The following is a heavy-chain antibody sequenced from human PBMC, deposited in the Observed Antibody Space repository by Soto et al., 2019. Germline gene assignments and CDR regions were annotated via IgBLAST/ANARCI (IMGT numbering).Heavy chain of an antibody. V-gene: IGHV1-3*01. Sequence: ASVKVSCKASGYTFTSYAMHCVRQAPGQRLEWMGWINAGNGNTKYSQKLQGRVTITRDTSASTAYMELSSLRSEDTAVYYCARGSGYYYWDDYWGQGTLVTVSS. CDR2: INAGNGNT. CDR1: GYTFTSYA. D-gene: IGHD3-22*01. CDR3: ARGSGYYYWDDY. J-gene: IGHJ4*02.